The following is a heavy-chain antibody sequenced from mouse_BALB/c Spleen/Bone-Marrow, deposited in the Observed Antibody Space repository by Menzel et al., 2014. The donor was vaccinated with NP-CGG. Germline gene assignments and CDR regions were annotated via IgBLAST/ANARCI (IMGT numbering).Heavy chain of an antibody. J-gene: IGHJ2*01. Sequence: EVKLQESGGGLVQPGGSRKLSCAASGFTFSSFGMHWVRRAPEKGLEWVAYISSGSSTIFYADTVKGRFTVSRDNPKNTLFLQMTSLRSEDTAMYYCTRGGNWDDFDYWGQGTTLTVSS. V-gene: IGHV5-17*02. CDR2: ISSGSSTI. D-gene: IGHD4-1*01. CDR1: GFTFSSFG. CDR3: TRGGNWDDFDY.